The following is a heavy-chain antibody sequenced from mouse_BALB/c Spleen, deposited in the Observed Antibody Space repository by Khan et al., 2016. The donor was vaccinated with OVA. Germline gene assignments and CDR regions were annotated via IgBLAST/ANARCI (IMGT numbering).Heavy chain of an antibody. CDR3: VSDGACHWNDGWFAY. CDR2: INPSNGYT. CDR1: GYSFTSYS. Sequence: QVQLKESGPELARPGASVKMSCKASGYSFTSYSIHWIILRPGQGLEWIGFINPSNGYTNYNQKFKDKATLTAAKSSTTVYMQLSSLTSDDSPFFNEVSDGACHWNDGWFAYWGQGTLVTVSA. J-gene: IGHJ3*01. D-gene: IGHD1-3*01. V-gene: IGHV1-4*01.